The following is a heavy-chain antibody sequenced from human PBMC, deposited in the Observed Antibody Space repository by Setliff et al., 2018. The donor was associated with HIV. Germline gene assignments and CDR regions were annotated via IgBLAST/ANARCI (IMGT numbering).Heavy chain of an antibody. V-gene: IGHV4-34*01. CDR2: IVDSGST. D-gene: IGHD1-26*01. J-gene: IGHJ5*02. CDR1: GGSLTNFW. Sequence: SETLSLTCTLYGGSLTNFWWTWIRQSPGKGLEWIGEIVDSGSTNYSPSLKSRVTISVDTSKNQFSLKLSSVTAADTAVYYCARGVRVGPTTTANWFDPWGQGTLVTVSS. CDR3: ARGVRVGPTTTANWFDP.